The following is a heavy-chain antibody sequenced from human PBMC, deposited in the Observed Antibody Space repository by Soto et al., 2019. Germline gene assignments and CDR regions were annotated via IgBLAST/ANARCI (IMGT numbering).Heavy chain of an antibody. Sequence: PSQNLALTCAISGDSVSSNSAAWNWIRQSPSRGFEWLGRTYYRSKWYNDYAVSVKSRITINPDTSKNQFSLQLNSVTPEDTAMYYCAKDQFKANGQFDAFDVWGQGTVVTVSS. CDR2: TYYRSKWYN. D-gene: IGHD2-8*01. J-gene: IGHJ3*01. CDR3: AKDQFKANGQFDAFDV. V-gene: IGHV6-1*01. CDR1: GDSVSSNSAA.